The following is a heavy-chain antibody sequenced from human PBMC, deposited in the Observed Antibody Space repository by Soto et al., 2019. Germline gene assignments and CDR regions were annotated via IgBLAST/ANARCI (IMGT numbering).Heavy chain of an antibody. D-gene: IGHD3-9*01. CDR1: GYTFTGYY. J-gene: IGHJ6*02. Sequence: GASVKVSCKASGYTFTGYYMHWVRQAPGQGLEWMGWINPNSGGTNYAQKFQGWVTMTRDTSISTAYMELSRLRSDDTAVYYCARASPAPSITSLILNQPYAGYQWLCIDVWRQGTTVTVSS. CDR2: INPNSGGT. V-gene: IGHV1-2*04. CDR3: ARASPAPSITSLILNQPYAGYQWLCIDV.